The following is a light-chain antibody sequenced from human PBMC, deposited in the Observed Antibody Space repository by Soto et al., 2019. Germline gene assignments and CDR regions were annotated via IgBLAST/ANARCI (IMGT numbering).Light chain of an antibody. J-gene: IGLJ1*01. CDR2: ADT. V-gene: IGLV1-40*01. Sequence: QSVLTQPPSVTGAPGQRVTISCTGSNSNIGAGYPVHWYQQFPGAAPKLLIYADTHRPSGVSNRFSGSKSGNTASLTISGLRAEDEADYYCTSYTTRSTLDFGAGTKVTVL. CDR1: NSNIGAGYP. CDR3: TSYTTRSTLD.